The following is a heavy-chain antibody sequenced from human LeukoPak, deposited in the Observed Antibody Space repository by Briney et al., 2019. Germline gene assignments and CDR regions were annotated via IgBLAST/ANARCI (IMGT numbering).Heavy chain of an antibody. J-gene: IGHJ4*02. Sequence: GGSLRLSCAASGFTFSSYGMSWVRQAPGKGLEWVSAISGSGGSTYYADSVKGRFTISRDNAKNSLYLQMNSLRAEDTAVYYCARDREGAADYWGQGTLVTVSS. CDR3: ARDREGAADY. V-gene: IGHV3-23*01. D-gene: IGHD3-16*01. CDR2: ISGSGGST. CDR1: GFTFSSYG.